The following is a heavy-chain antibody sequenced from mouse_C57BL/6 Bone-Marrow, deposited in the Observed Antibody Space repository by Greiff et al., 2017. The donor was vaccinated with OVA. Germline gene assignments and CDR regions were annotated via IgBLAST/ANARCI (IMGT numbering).Heavy chain of an antibody. CDR1: GFNIKDDY. CDR2: IDPENGDT. J-gene: IGHJ3*01. Sequence: EVMLVESGAELVRPGASVKLSCTASGFNIKDDYMHWVKQRPEQGLEWIGWIDPENGDTEYASKFQGKATITADTSSNTAYLQLSSLTSEDTAVYYCTTEGLYDGPWFAYWGQGTLVTVSA. D-gene: IGHD2-3*01. V-gene: IGHV14-4*01. CDR3: TTEGLYDGPWFAY.